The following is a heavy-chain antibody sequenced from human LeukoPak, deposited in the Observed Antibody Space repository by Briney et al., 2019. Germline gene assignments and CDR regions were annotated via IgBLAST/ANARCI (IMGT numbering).Heavy chain of an antibody. CDR1: GFTFSDYY. CDR3: ARDRAAGTLPDAFDI. J-gene: IGHJ3*02. Sequence: PGGSLRLSCAASGFTFSDYYMSWIRQAPGKGLEWVSYISSSGSTIYYADSVKGRFTISRDNAKNSLYLQMNSLRAEDTAVYYCARDRAAGTLPDAFDIWGQGTMVTVSS. CDR2: ISSSGSTI. D-gene: IGHD6-13*01. V-gene: IGHV3-11*01.